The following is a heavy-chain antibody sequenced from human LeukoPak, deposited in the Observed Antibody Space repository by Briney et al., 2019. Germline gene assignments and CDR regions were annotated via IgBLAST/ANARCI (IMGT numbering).Heavy chain of an antibody. CDR3: ARAKGDIVVVPAAMDTTYYYYYYMDV. CDR1: GGTFSSYA. V-gene: IGHV1-69*05. J-gene: IGHJ6*03. CDR2: IIPIFGTA. Sequence: ASVKVSCKAPGGTFSSYAISWVRQAPGQGLEWMGGIIPIFGTANYAQKFQGRVTITTDESTSTAYMELSSLRSEDTAVYYCARAKGDIVVVPAAMDTTYYYYYYMDVWGKGTTVTVSS. D-gene: IGHD2-2*01.